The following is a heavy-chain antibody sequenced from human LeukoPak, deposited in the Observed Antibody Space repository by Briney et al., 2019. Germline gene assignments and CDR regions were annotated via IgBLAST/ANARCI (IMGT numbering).Heavy chain of an antibody. V-gene: IGHV3-48*03. CDR2: ISSSGSTI. Sequence: GGSLRLSCAASGFTFSSYEMNWVRQAPGKGLEWVSYISSSGSTIYYADSVKGRFTISRDNAKNSLYLQMNSLRAEDTAVYYCARDAEVKPEVRGVIGYWGQGTLVTVSS. D-gene: IGHD3-10*01. CDR3: ARDAEVKPEVRGVIGY. CDR1: GFTFSSYE. J-gene: IGHJ4*02.